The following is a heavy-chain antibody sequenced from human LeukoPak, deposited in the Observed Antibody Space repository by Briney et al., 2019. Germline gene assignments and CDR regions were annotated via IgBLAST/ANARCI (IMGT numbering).Heavy chain of an antibody. D-gene: IGHD4-17*01. CDR1: GFTFSSYA. CDR2: ISWNSGSI. V-gene: IGHV3-9*01. Sequence: GGSLRLSCAASGFTFSSYAMSWVRQAPGKGLEWVSGISWNSGSIGCADSVKGRFTISRDNAKNSLYLQMNSLRAEDTALYYCAKVGYGDYGGDPYYFDYWGQGTLVTVSS. J-gene: IGHJ4*02. CDR3: AKVGYGDYGGDPYYFDY.